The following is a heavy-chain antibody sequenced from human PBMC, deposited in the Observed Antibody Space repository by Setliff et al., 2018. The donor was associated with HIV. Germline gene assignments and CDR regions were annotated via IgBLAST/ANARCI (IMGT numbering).Heavy chain of an antibody. Sequence: ASVKVSCKASGYRFTSYYIHWVRQAPGQGLEWMGLINPSGGRTSYAQKFQGRLTMTRDTSRSTVYMELSSLRSEDTAVYYCARCYYDSSGPTDAFDIWGQGTVVTVSS. J-gene: IGHJ3*02. CDR1: GYRFTSYY. D-gene: IGHD3-22*01. CDR2: INPSGGRT. CDR3: ARCYYDSSGPTDAFDI. V-gene: IGHV1-46*01.